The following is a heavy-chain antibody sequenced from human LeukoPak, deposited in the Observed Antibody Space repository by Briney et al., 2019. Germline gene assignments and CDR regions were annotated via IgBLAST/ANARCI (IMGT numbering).Heavy chain of an antibody. D-gene: IGHD3-22*01. Sequence: SETLSLTCTVSGGSISSSSYYWGWIRQPPGKGLEWIGEINHSGSTNYNPSLKSRVTISLDTSKNQFSLNLNSVTAADTAVYYCARKGRNDSSGYPTWGQGTPVTVSS. CDR3: ARKGRNDSSGYPT. J-gene: IGHJ5*02. CDR1: GGSISSSSYY. V-gene: IGHV4-39*07. CDR2: INHSGST.